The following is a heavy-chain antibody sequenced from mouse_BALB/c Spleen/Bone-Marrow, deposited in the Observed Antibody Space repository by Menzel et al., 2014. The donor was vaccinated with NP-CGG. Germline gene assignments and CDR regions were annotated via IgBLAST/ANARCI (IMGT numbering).Heavy chain of an antibody. CDR1: GFDFSRYW. V-gene: IGHV4-1*02. D-gene: IGHD2-4*01. CDR3: ARLYYDYDDVFYWYFDV. CDR2: INPDSSTI. J-gene: IGHJ1*01. Sequence: EVKLVESGGGLVQPGGPLKLSCAASGFDFSRYWMSWVRQAPGKGLEWIGEINPDSSTINYTPSLKDKFIISRDNAKNTLYLQMSKVRSEDTALYYCARLYYDYDDVFYWYFDVWGAGTTVTVSS.